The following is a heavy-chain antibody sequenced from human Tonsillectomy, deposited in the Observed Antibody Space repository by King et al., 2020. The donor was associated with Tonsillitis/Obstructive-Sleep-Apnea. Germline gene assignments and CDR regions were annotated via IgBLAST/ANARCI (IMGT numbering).Heavy chain of an antibody. Sequence: VQLVESGGGLVQPGGSLRLSCAASGFTFSDHYMDWVRQAPGKGLEWVGRTNSYTTEYAASVKGRFTISRDDSKNSLYLQMNSLKTEDTAVYYCTRDVHLSVGGYWGQGTLVTVSS. CDR2: TNSYTT. V-gene: IGHV3-72*01. CDR1: GFTFSDHY. CDR3: TRDVHLSVGGY. D-gene: IGHD6-19*01. J-gene: IGHJ4*02.